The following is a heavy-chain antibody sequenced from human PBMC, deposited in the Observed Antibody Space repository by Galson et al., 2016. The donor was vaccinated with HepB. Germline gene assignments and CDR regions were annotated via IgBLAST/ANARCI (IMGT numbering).Heavy chain of an antibody. CDR2: VSTYDGDR. Sequence: SVKVSCKASGYTFSTYGVSWVRQAPGQGLEWMGWVSTYDGDRNYAQKLQGRVTMTTDTSTNTAYMELRSLTSDDTAVYSCARDRGYGSDTFDFWGQGTMVTVSS. D-gene: IGHD5-18*01. V-gene: IGHV1-18*01. CDR1: GYTFSTYG. J-gene: IGHJ3*01. CDR3: ARDRGYGSDTFDF.